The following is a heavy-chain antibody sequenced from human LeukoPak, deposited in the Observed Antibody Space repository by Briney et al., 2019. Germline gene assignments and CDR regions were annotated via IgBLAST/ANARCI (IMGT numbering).Heavy chain of an antibody. D-gene: IGHD1-7*01. CDR1: GGSISSYY. Sequence: SETLSLTCTVSGGSISSYYWSWIRQPPGKGLEWIGYIYTSGSTNYNPSLKSRVTISVDTSKNQFSLKLSSVTAADTAVYYCARYQNWNYEFDYWGQGTLVTVSS. CDR3: ARYQNWNYEFDY. V-gene: IGHV4-4*09. CDR2: IYTSGST. J-gene: IGHJ4*02.